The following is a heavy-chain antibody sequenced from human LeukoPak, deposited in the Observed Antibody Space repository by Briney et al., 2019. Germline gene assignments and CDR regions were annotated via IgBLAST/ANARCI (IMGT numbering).Heavy chain of an antibody. J-gene: IGHJ4*02. CDR3: ARHCSGYGCYSAFDF. V-gene: IGHV4-59*08. CDR2: IYYSGST. D-gene: IGHD2-15*01. Sequence: SETLSLTCAVYGGSFSGYYWSWIRQPPGKGLEWIGYIYYSGSTNYNPSLKSRVTISVDTSKNQFSLKLNSVTAADTAVYYCARHCSGYGCYSAFDFWGQGTLVTVSS. CDR1: GGSFSGYY.